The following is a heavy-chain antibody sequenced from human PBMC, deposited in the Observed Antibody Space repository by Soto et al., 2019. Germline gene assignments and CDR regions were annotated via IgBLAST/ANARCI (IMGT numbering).Heavy chain of an antibody. CDR1: GGSISSSSFY. V-gene: IGHV4-39*07. Sequence: PSETLSLTCTVSGGSISSSSFYWGWIRQPPGKGLEWIGSIYYSGSTYYNPSLKSRVTVSVDTSKNQFSLKLSSVTAADTAVYYCASSYFTVNTMDYWGQGTLVTVSS. J-gene: IGHJ4*02. CDR2: IYYSGST. D-gene: IGHD4-17*01. CDR3: ASSYFTVNTMDY.